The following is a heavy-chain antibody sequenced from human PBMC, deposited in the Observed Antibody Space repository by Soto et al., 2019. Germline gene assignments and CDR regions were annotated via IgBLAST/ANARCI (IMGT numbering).Heavy chain of an antibody. Sequence: GGSLRLSCAASGFTFSSYGMHWVRQAPGKGLEWVAVIWYDGSNKYYADSVKGRFTISRDNSKNTLYLQMNSLRAEDTAVYYCARDYLNYDFWSGYRGAYYYYGMDVWGQGTTVTVSS. V-gene: IGHV3-33*01. J-gene: IGHJ6*02. CDR3: ARDYLNYDFWSGYRGAYYYYGMDV. CDR1: GFTFSSYG. D-gene: IGHD3-3*01. CDR2: IWYDGSNK.